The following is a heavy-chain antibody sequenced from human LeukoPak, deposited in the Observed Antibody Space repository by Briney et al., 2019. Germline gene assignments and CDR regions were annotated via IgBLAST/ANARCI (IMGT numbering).Heavy chain of an antibody. J-gene: IGHJ6*02. CDR2: INSDGRST. CDR1: GFTFNSYW. Sequence: PGGSLRLSCAASGFTFNSYWMHWVRQVPGKGLVWVSRINSDGRSTSYADSVKGRFTISRDNAKNTLSLQMNSLRAEDTAAYYCARPRNDILSGFHYYYGMGVWGQGTRSPSP. D-gene: IGHD3-9*01. V-gene: IGHV3-74*01. CDR3: ARPRNDILSGFHYYYGMGV.